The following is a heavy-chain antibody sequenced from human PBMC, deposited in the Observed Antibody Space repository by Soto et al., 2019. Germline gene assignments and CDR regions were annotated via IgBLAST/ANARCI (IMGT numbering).Heavy chain of an antibody. J-gene: IGHJ6*03. CDR1: GYTFTSYD. D-gene: IGHD3-10*01. CDR3: ARLRSGFHYMDV. CDR2: MNPNSGNT. V-gene: IGHV1-8*01. Sequence: ASVKVSCKASGYTFTSYDINWVRQATGQGLEWMGWMNPNSGNTGYAQKFQGRVTMTRDTSISTAYMELSSLRSEDTAVYYCARLRSGFHYMDVWGKGTTVTVSS.